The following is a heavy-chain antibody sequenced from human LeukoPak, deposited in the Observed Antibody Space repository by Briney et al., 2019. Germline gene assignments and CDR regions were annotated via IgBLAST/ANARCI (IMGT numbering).Heavy chain of an antibody. CDR1: GGSISSGSYY. J-gene: IGHJ4*02. Sequence: PSETLSLTCTVSGGSISSGSYYWSWIRQPAGKGLEWIGRIYTSGSTNYNPSLKSRVTISVDTSKNQFSLKLSSVTAADTAVYYCARLEDSSSPTSPHYYFDYWGQGTLVTASS. D-gene: IGHD6-6*01. CDR3: ARLEDSSSPTSPHYYFDY. V-gene: IGHV4-61*02. CDR2: IYTSGST.